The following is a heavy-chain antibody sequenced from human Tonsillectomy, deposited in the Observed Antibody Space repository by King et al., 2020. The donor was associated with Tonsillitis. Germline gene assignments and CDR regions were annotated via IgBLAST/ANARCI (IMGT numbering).Heavy chain of an antibody. D-gene: IGHD2-2*01. V-gene: IGHV3-30*03. J-gene: IGHJ6*02. Sequence: VQLVESGGGVVQPGRSLRLSCAASGFTFSSYGMHWVRQAPGRGLEWVAVISYDGSNKYYADSVKGRFTISRDNSKNTLYVQMNSLRAEDTAVYYCASGGYCSSISCLRGDYYYHAMDVWGQGTTVTVSS. CDR1: GFTFSSYG. CDR2: ISYDGSNK. CDR3: ASGGYCSSISCLRGDYYYHAMDV.